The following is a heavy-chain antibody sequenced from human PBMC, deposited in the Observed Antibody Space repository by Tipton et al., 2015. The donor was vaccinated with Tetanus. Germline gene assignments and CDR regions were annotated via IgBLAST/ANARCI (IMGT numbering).Heavy chain of an antibody. Sequence: QLVQSGAEVKKPGASVKVSCKASGYTFTHYGVNWVRQAPGQGLEWMGWISPFNENVNYAEKFQGRLTMTTDRSTATVYMDLRGRRSDDTAVYYCARGRGLGPHEYFEHWGQGTLVTVSS. D-gene: IGHD3/OR15-3a*01. J-gene: IGHJ5*02. CDR3: ARGRGLGPHEYFEH. CDR1: GYTFTHYG. V-gene: IGHV1-18*01. CDR2: ISPFNENV.